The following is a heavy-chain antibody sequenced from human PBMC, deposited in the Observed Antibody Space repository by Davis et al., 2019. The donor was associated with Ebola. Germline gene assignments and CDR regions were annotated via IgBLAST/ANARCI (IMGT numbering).Heavy chain of an antibody. V-gene: IGHV3-30*18. D-gene: IGHD4-17*01. CDR1: GFTFSSYG. J-gene: IGHJ4*02. CDR2: ISYDGSNK. Sequence: GESLKISCAASGFTFSSYGMHWVRQAPGKGLEWVAVISYDGSNKYYADSVKGRFTISRDNSKNTLYLQMNSLRAEDTAVYYCAKHPPVTNEYYFDYWGQGTLVTVSS. CDR3: AKHPPVTNEYYFDY.